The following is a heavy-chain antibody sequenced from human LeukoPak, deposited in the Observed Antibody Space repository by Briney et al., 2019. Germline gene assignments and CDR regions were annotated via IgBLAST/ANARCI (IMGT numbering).Heavy chain of an antibody. CDR2: IYTSGSI. V-gene: IGHV4-61*02. J-gene: IGHJ4*02. D-gene: IGHD5-18*01. CDR3: ARERIGYSYGYYLLGQVEIFDY. Sequence: PSETLSLTCTVSGGSISSGSYYWSWIRQPAGKGLEWIGRIYTSGSINYNPSLKSRVTISVDTSKNQFSLKLSSVTAADTAVYYCARERIGYSYGYYLLGQVEIFDYWGQGTLVTVSS. CDR1: GGSISSGSYY.